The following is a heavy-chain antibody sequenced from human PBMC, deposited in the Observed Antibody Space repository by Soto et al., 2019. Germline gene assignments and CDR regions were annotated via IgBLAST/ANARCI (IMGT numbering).Heavy chain of an antibody. CDR2: IYLNGGT. V-gene: IGHV4-4*02. J-gene: IGHJ1*01. CDR3: VKNGEYSLQY. CDR1: GGSLTRRDW. D-gene: IGHD2-8*01. Sequence: SETLSLTRTVSGGSLTRRDWWSWVRQPPGKGLQWIGQIYLNGGTSYDPSLRTRVTISADKSKNLLSLELRSVTAADTAVYFCVKNGEYSLQYWGQGTLVTVSS.